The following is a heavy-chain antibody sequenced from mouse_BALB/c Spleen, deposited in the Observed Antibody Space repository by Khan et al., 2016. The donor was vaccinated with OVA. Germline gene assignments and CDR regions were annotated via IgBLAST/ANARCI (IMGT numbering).Heavy chain of an antibody. Sequence: QVQLQQSGPELVRPGVSVKISCKGSGYTFTDYAMYWVKQSHAKSLEWIGLISTYSGSTNYNQKFKGKVTMTVYKSSSAASRELARLTSENSAIYYCARPAYDGYYDYWGQGTTLTVSS. CDR3: ARPAYDGYYDY. J-gene: IGHJ2*01. V-gene: IGHV1S137*01. CDR1: GYTFTDYA. CDR2: ISTYSGST. D-gene: IGHD2-3*01.